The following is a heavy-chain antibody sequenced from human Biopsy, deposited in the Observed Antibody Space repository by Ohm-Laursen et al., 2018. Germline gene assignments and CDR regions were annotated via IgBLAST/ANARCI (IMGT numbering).Heavy chain of an antibody. CDR2: ISSGGTTI. V-gene: IGHV3-11*01. D-gene: IGHD4-23*01. J-gene: IGHJ6*02. CDR3: SRDSRWSPYHIDG. Sequence: SLTLSCAASGFAFSDNYMSWIRKAPGKGLEWVSYISSGGTTIYYADSVKGRFTISRDNAKNSLYLQMNNLRADGTAVYYCSRDSRWSPYHIDGWGQGTTVTVSS. CDR1: GFAFSDNY.